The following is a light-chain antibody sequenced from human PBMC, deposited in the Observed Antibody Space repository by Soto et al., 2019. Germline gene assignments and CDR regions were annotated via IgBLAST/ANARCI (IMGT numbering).Light chain of an antibody. Sequence: EMVMTQSPATLSVSPGERATLSCRASQNLSRNLAWYQQQPGQAPRLLIFYASTRPTGIPARFSGSGSGTDFTLTICSLQSEDFAVYYCQQYDKWPHTCGQGTKLEIK. CDR2: YAS. CDR3: QQYDKWPHT. V-gene: IGKV3-15*01. J-gene: IGKJ2*01. CDR1: QNLSRN.